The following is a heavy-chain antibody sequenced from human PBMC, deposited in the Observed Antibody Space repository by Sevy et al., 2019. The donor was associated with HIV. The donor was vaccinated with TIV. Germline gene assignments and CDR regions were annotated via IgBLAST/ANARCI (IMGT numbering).Heavy chain of an antibody. D-gene: IGHD3-22*01. V-gene: IGHV3-7*03. J-gene: IGHJ4*02. Sequence: GGSLRLSCAASGFTFSRYWISWVRQAPGKGLEWVANIKQDGSEKYYVDSVKGRFTISRDNAKNSLYLQMNSLRAEDTAVYYCARLKDDSSGYTFGYWGQGTLVTVSS. CDR3: ARLKDDSSGYTFGY. CDR1: GFTFSRYW. CDR2: IKQDGSEK.